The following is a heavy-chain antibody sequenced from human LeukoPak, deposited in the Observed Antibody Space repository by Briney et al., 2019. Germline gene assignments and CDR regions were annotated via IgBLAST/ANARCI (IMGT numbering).Heavy chain of an antibody. Sequence: GASVKVSCKASGYTFTDYYMHWVQQAPGKGLEWMGRVDPEDGETIYAQKFQGRVTMTEDTSTDTAYMELSSLRSEDTAVYYCATDPGIAAQRNYWGQGTLVTVSS. CDR2: VDPEDGET. V-gene: IGHV1-69-2*01. CDR1: GYTFTDYY. CDR3: ATDPGIAAQRNY. J-gene: IGHJ4*02. D-gene: IGHD6-13*01.